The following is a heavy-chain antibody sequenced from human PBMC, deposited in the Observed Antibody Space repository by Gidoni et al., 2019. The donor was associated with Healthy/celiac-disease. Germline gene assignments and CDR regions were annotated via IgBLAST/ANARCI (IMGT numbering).Heavy chain of an antibody. CDR1: GYTFTDYY. V-gene: IGHV1-69-2*01. Sequence: EVQLVQSGAEVKKPGATVKISCKVSGYTFTDYYIPWVQQAPGKGLEWMGLVDPEDGETIYAEKFQGRVTITADTSTDTAYMELSSLRSEDTAVYYCASIGYCSSTSCGVYYYYMDVWGKGTTVTVSS. D-gene: IGHD2-2*01. CDR3: ASIGYCSSTSCGVYYYYMDV. CDR2: VDPEDGET. J-gene: IGHJ6*03.